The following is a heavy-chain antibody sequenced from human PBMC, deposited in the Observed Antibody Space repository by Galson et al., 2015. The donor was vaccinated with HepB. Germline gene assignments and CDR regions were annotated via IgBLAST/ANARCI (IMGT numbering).Heavy chain of an antibody. CDR2: IWSDGRRK. CDR3: AREDGLVGSYYSGMDV. D-gene: IGHD6-6*01. CDR1: AFPLNSYG. J-gene: IGHJ6*01. Sequence: SLRLSCASSAFPLNSYGIHWVRQAPGKGLEWVAVIWSDGRRKNYADSVKGRFTISRDDSKNTLFLQMNSLRAADTAVYYCAREDGLVGSYYSGMDVWGQGTTVIVSS. V-gene: IGHV3-33*01.